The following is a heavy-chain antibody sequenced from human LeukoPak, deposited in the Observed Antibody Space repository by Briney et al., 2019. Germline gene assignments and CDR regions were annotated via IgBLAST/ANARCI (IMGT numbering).Heavy chain of an antibody. CDR3: ARDQARYSSSFWFDP. Sequence: PSETLSLTCTVSIGSVNSGVYYWSWIRQPPGKGLEGIGYIYYSGSTNYNPSLKSRVTISVDTSKNQFSLKLSSVTAADTAVYYCARDQARYSSSFWFDPWGQGTLVTVSS. CDR2: IYYSGST. D-gene: IGHD6-6*01. J-gene: IGHJ5*02. V-gene: IGHV4-61*08. CDR1: IGSVNSGVYY.